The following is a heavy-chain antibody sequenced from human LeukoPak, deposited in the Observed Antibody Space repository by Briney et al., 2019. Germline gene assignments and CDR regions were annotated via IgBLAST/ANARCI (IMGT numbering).Heavy chain of an antibody. D-gene: IGHD3-22*01. Sequence: SETLSLTCAVSGYSISSGYYWGWIRQPPGKGLEWIGSIYHSGSTYYNPSLKSRVTISVDTSKNQFSLKPSSVTAADTAVYYCASSGGYYYDSSGYYPDYWGQGTLVTVSS. CDR3: ASSGGYYYDSSGYYPDY. CDR1: GYSISSGYY. V-gene: IGHV4-38-2*01. J-gene: IGHJ4*02. CDR2: IYHSGST.